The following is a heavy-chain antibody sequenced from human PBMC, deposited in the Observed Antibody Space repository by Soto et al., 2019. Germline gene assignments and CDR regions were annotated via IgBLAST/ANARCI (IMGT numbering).Heavy chain of an antibody. V-gene: IGHV3-23*01. D-gene: IGHD4-17*01. J-gene: IGHJ3*02. CDR1: GFTFSSYA. CDR3: AKERGLTTVVGDAFDI. CDR2: ISGSGGST. Sequence: GGSLRLSCAASGFTFSSYAMSWVRQAPGKGLEWVSAISGSGGSTYYADSVKGRFTISRDNSKNTLYLQMNSLRAEDTAGYYCAKERGLTTVVGDAFDIWGQGTMVTVSS.